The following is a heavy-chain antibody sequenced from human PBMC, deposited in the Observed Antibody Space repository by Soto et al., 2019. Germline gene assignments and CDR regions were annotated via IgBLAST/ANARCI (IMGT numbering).Heavy chain of an antibody. CDR3: TTMRWNFWSTD. J-gene: IGHJ4*02. CDR2: LKSVSDGGKA. CDR1: GSPINKAW. D-gene: IGHD3-3*01. V-gene: IGHV3-15*01. Sequence: EVQLVQSGGGLVKPGGSLTLSCAVSGSPINKAWMGWVRQGPGKGLEWVGRLKSVSDGGKAEYTAPVKDRFTISRDDSKNMLYLQMNSLKAEDTGVYFCTTMRWNFWSTDWGQGTLVTVSS.